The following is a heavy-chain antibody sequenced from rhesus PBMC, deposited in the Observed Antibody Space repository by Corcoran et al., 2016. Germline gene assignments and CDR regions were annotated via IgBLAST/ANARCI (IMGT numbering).Heavy chain of an antibody. CDR3: AKWGIAAAGGVGFDY. D-gene: IGHD6-25*01. J-gene: IGHJ4*01. Sequence: EVQLVESGGGLVQPGGSLRLSCAASGFTFSSYWMYWVRQAPGKGLEWGSRIGSDGSSTSSADSVKGRFTISRENAKNSLYLQMNSLRAEDTAVYYCAKWGIAAAGGVGFDYWGQGVLVTVSS. V-gene: IGHV3-119*01. CDR2: IGSDGSST. CDR1: GFTFSSYW.